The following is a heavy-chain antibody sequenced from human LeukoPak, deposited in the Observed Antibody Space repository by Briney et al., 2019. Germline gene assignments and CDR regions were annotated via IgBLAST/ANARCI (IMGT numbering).Heavy chain of an antibody. V-gene: IGHV4-30-2*01. J-gene: IGHJ4*02. CDR3: ATGTGYCSGGSCYDY. D-gene: IGHD2-15*01. Sequence: SQTLSLTCAVSGASISSGGYSWSWIRQPPGKGLEWIGYIFHSGSTYYNPSLKSRVTILVDRSKNQFSLKLSSVTAADTAVYYCATGTGYCSGGSCYDYWGQGTPVTVSS. CDR2: IFHSGST. CDR1: GASISSGGYS.